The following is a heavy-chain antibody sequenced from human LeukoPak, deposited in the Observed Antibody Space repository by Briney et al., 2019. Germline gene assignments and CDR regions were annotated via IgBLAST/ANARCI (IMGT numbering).Heavy chain of an antibody. CDR3: VRGLVPAAIPGDY. D-gene: IGHD2-2*02. Sequence: ASVKVSCKASGYTFSTFGMSWVRQAPGQGLEWMGWISVYNGNTNYAQTFQGRATMTTDTSASTAYMELRSLRSDDAAVYYCVRGLVPAAIPGDYWGQGTLVTVSS. CDR1: GYTFSTFG. V-gene: IGHV1-18*01. J-gene: IGHJ4*02. CDR2: ISVYNGNT.